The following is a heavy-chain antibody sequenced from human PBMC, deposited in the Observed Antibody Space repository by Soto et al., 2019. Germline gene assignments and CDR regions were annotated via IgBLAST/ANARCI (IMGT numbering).Heavy chain of an antibody. CDR3: AKVMGGWENQYYFDY. V-gene: IGHV3-48*01. J-gene: IGHJ4*02. CDR1: GFRFSDYS. D-gene: IGHD1-26*01. CDR2: ISSSSFTI. Sequence: GGSLRLSCAASGFRFSDYSMNWVRQAPGRGLEWVSYISSSSFTIHYADSVEGRFAISRDNAKNSLFLQMNSLLAEDTAIYYCAKVMGGWENQYYFDYWGQGALVTVSS.